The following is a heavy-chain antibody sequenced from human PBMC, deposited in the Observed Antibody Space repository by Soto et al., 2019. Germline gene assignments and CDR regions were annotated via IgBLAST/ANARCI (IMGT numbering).Heavy chain of an antibody. Sequence: DRWSRIRKPPGKGLEWIGSIDDSGKVYYNPSLTGRATLFVDTSRNRFSLNLDSVTAADTAVYYCAIPLPIDVAVPDYLVQGTLVPVSS. CDR3: AIPLPIDVAVPDY. J-gene: IGHJ4*02. CDR1: DR. D-gene: IGHD1-26*01. V-gene: IGHV4-39*02. CDR2: IDDSGKV.